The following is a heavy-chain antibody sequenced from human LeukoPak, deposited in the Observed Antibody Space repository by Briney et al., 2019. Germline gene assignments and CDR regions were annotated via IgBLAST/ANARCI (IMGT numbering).Heavy chain of an antibody. CDR1: GYSISSGYY. Sequence: SETLSLTCTVSGYSISSGYYWGWIRQPPGKGLEWIGSIYHSGSTYYNPSLKSRVTISVDTSKNQFSLKLSSVTAADTAVYYCARDDWTFGGQGTLVTVSS. J-gene: IGHJ4*02. CDR2: IYHSGST. D-gene: IGHD3/OR15-3a*01. V-gene: IGHV4-38-2*02. CDR3: ARDDWTF.